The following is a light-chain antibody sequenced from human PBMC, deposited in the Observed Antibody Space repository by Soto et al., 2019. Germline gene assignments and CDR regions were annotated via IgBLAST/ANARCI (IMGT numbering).Light chain of an antibody. CDR3: QQYGTSPWT. J-gene: IGKJ1*01. CDR2: GAS. CDR1: QSVSNRY. V-gene: IGKV3-20*01. Sequence: EIVLTQSPGTLSLSPGERATLSCWASQSVSNRYLAWYQQKPGQTPRLLIYGASSRATGIPDRFSGSGSGTDFTLTISSLEPEDFAVYYCQQYGTSPWTFGQGTKVDNK.